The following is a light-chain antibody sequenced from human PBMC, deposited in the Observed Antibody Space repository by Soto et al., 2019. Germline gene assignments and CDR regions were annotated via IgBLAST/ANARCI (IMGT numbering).Light chain of an antibody. V-gene: IGLV1-51*01. CDR3: GTWDSSLSGGSYV. CDR2: DNN. Sequence: QSVLTQPPSVSAAPGQKVTISCSGSSSNIGNNYVSWYQQLPGTAPKLLIYDNNKRPSGIPDRFSGSKSGTSATLGITELQTGHEADYYCGTWDSSLSGGSYVFGTGTKLTVL. CDR1: SSNIGNNY. J-gene: IGLJ1*01.